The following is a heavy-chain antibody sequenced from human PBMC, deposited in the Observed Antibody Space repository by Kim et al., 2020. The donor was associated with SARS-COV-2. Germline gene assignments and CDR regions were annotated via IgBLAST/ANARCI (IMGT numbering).Heavy chain of an antibody. CDR3: VALKGYCSGGSCYRPTQPRLYYFDS. CDR2: INHSGST. V-gene: IGHV4-34*01. CDR1: GXXXXGYY. D-gene: IGHD2-15*01. J-gene: IGHJ4*02. Sequence: SETLSLTCAXXGXXXXGYYWSWXRQPPGKGLEWIGEINHSGSTNYNPSLKSRVTISVDTSKNQFSLKLSSVTAADTAVYYCVALKGYCSGGSCYRPTQPRLYYFDSWRQGTLVTVSS.